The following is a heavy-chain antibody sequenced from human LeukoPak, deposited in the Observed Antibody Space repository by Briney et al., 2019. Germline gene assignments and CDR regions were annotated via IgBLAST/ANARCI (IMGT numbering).Heavy chain of an antibody. V-gene: IGHV3-21*04. J-gene: IGHJ6*03. D-gene: IGHD3-3*01. Sequence: PGGTLRLSCVASGFTFSRHGMNWVRQAPGKGLEWVSGISPSGDIKYYVDSVKGRFTISRDNAKNSLYLQMNSLRAEDTALYYCARGGLTIFGVVNYMDVWGKGTTVTVSS. CDR3: ARGGLTIFGVVNYMDV. CDR2: ISPSGDIK. CDR1: GFTFSRHG.